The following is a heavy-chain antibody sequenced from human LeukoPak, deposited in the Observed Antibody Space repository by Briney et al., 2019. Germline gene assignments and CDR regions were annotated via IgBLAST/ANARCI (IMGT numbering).Heavy chain of an antibody. D-gene: IGHD3/OR15-3a*01. V-gene: IGHV3-74*01. J-gene: IGHJ4*02. CDR2: ISSDGSIT. CDR1: GFTFSSYW. CDR3: ASGLRRDD. Sequence: QPGGSLRLSCGASGFTFSSYWMHWVRQTPGKGLVWVSRISSDGSITSYADSVQGRFTISRDNAKNTLYLQMNSLRAEDTAVYYCASGLRRDDWGQGTLVTVSS.